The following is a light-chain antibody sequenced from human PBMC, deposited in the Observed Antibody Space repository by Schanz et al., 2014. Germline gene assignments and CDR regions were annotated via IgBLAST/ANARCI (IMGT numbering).Light chain of an antibody. J-gene: IGLJ1*01. Sequence: QSALTQPPSASGSPGQSVTISCTGTSGDVGGYNYVSWYQQHPGKAPKLMIYEVTKRPSGVPDRFSGSKSGNTASLTVSGLQAEDEADFYCSSYTTSSTPYVFGTGTKLTVL. V-gene: IGLV2-8*01. CDR1: SGDVGGYNY. CDR3: SSYTTSSTPYV. CDR2: EVT.